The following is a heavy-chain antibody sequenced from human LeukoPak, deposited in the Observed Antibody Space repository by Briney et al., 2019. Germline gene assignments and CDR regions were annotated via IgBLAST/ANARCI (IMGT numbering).Heavy chain of an antibody. D-gene: IGHD3-10*01. V-gene: IGHV4-30-2*01. CDR1: GGSISSSSYS. CDR2: IYHSGST. CDR3: AGATGEFQH. Sequence: PSETLSLTCTVSGGSISSSSYSWSWIRQPPGKGLEWIGYIYHSGSTYYNPSLKSRVTISVDRSKNQFSLKLSSVTAADTAVYYCAGATGEFQHWGQGTLVTVSS. J-gene: IGHJ1*01.